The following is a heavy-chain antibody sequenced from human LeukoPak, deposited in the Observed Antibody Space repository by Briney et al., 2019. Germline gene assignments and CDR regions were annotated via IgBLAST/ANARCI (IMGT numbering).Heavy chain of an antibody. CDR2: ISGSDGRT. V-gene: IGHV3-23*01. J-gene: IGHJ5*02. Sequence: PGGSLRLSCAASGFTFSNYAMSWVRQAPGTGLEWVSGISGSDGRTYYADSVKGRFTISRDNSKNTLYLQMNSLRAEDTALYYCVKASSSSPQYNWFDAWGQGTLVTVSS. CDR1: GFTFSNYA. D-gene: IGHD6-6*01. CDR3: VKASSSSPQYNWFDA.